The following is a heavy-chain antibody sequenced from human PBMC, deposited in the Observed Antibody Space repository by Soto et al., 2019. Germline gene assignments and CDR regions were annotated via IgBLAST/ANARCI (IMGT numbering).Heavy chain of an antibody. J-gene: IGHJ4*02. Sequence: SETLSLTCTVPGGSISSGDYYWTWIRQPPGKGLEWIGYIDYSGSTYYSPSLKRRITMSVDTSKNQFSLKLRSVTAADTAVYYCARSGFYSSWYFDFWGLGTMVTVSS. V-gene: IGHV4-30-4*01. D-gene: IGHD6-13*01. CDR2: IDYSGST. CDR1: GGSISSGDYY. CDR3: ARSGFYSSWYFDF.